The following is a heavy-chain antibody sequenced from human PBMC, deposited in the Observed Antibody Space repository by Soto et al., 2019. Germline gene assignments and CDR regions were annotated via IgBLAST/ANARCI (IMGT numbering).Heavy chain of an antibody. Sequence: QVQLVQSGAEVKKPGASVKVSCKASGYTFTSYGISWVRQAPGQGLEHMGWISADNGNTNYPQKVQGRVTMTIDTSSRTAYMELRSLGSDDTAVYYCARCGGGSCYGGMDVWGQGTTVTVSS. V-gene: IGHV1-18*01. D-gene: IGHD2-15*01. CDR3: ARCGGGSCYGGMDV. CDR1: GYTFTSYG. CDR2: ISADNGNT. J-gene: IGHJ6*02.